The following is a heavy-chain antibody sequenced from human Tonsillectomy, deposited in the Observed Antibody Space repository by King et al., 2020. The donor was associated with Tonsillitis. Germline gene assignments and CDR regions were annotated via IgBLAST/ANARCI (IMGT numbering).Heavy chain of an antibody. D-gene: IGHD1-26*01. CDR1: GFIFSNYG. CDR3: AKDRPYTGSY. Sequence: VQLVESGGGVVQPGRSLRLSCAASGFIFSNYGMHWVRQAPGKGLEWVAVVSSDGGTEYYAGSVKGRFTISRDNSKNTLYLQMGSLRPEDTAVYYCAKDRPYTGSYWGQGTLLTVSS. J-gene: IGHJ4*02. V-gene: IGHV3-30*18. CDR2: VSSDGGTE.